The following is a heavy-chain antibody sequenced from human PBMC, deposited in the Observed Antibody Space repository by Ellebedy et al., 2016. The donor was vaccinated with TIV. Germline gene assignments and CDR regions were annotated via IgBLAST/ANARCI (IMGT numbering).Heavy chain of an antibody. CDR3: ARGGGYCSSTSCYHTFDI. J-gene: IGHJ3*02. CDR2: IYYSGST. V-gene: IGHV4-31*01. D-gene: IGHD2-2*01. Sequence: LRLSCTVSGGSISSGGYYWSWIRQHPGKGLEWIGYIYYSGSTYYNPSLKSLVTISVDTSKNQFSLKLSSVTAADTAVYYCARGGGYCSSTSCYHTFDIWGQGTMVTVSS. CDR1: GGSISSGGYY.